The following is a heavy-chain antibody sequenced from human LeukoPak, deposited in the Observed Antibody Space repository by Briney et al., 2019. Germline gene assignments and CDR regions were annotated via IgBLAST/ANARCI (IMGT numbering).Heavy chain of an antibody. D-gene: IGHD6-19*01. J-gene: IGHJ4*02. CDR2: IYYSGST. CDR1: GGSISSYY. V-gene: IGHV4-59*08. Sequence: SETLSLTCTVSGGSISSYYWSWIRQPPGKGLEWIGYIYYSGSTNYNPSLKSRVTISVDTSKNQFSLKLSSVTAADTAVYYCARHKTLAATGFDYWGQGTLVTVSS. CDR3: ARHKTLAATGFDY.